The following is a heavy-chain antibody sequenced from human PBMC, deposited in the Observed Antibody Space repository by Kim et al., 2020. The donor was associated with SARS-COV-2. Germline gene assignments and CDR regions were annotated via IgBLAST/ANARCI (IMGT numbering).Heavy chain of an antibody. Sequence: SETLSLTCSVSGGSISSYYWSWMRQAPGKGLEWIGFFYDSGNTKYNPSLKSRVTMSVDTSNNQFSLNLTSVTAADTAAYYCATYNSVYYYNWGQGTLVTV. CDR3: ATYNSVYYYN. J-gene: IGHJ4*02. D-gene: IGHD3-22*01. V-gene: IGHV4-59*13. CDR1: GGSISSYY. CDR2: FYDSGNT.